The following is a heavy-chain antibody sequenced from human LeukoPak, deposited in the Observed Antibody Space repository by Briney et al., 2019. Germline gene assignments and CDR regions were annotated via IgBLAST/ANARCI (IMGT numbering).Heavy chain of an antibody. CDR1: GGSISSYY. Sequence: SETLSLTCTVSGGSISSYYWSWIRQPAGKGLEWIGRIYTSGSTNYNPSLKSRVTMSVDTSKNQFSLKLSSVTAADTAVYYCARVRAVAAHYYFDYWGQGTLVTVSS. CDR2: IYTSGST. V-gene: IGHV4-4*07. J-gene: IGHJ4*02. CDR3: ARVRAVAAHYYFDY. D-gene: IGHD6-19*01.